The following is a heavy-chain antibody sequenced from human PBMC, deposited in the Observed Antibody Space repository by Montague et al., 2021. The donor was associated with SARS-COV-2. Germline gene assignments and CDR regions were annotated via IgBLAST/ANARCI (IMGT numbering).Heavy chain of an antibody. CDR1: GGSISSSSYY. D-gene: IGHD5-18*01. Sequence: SETLSLTCTVSGGSISSSSYYWGWIRQPPGKGLEWIGNIYYSGSTYYSPSLKSRLTISVDTSKNQFSLKLNSVTAADTALYYCARREYSYGWGDWGQGTQVTVSS. V-gene: IGHV4-39*01. CDR2: IYYSGST. CDR3: ARREYSYGWGD. J-gene: IGHJ4*02.